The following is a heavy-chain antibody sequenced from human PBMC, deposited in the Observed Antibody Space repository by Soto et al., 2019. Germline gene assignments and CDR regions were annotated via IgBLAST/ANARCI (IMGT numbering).Heavy chain of an antibody. Sequence: SQTLSLTCAISGDSVSSNSAAWNWIRQSPSRGLEWLGRTYYRSKWYNDYAVSVKSRITINPDTSKNQFSLQLNSVTPEDTAVYYCARSGYSRRAEERYYFDYWGQGTLVTVSS. V-gene: IGHV6-1*01. CDR3: ARSGYSRRAEERYYFDY. J-gene: IGHJ4*02. CDR1: GDSVSSNSAA. CDR2: TYYRSKWYN. D-gene: IGHD6-13*01.